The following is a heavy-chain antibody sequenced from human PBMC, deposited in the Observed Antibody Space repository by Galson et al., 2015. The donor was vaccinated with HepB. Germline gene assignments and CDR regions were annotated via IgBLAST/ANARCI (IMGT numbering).Heavy chain of an antibody. D-gene: IGHD6-19*01. J-gene: IGHJ5*02. CDR1: GFTLSNYG. CDR3: ARDWGGSGWYKCFDP. V-gene: IGHV3-30*03. CDR2: ISFDGSAT. Sequence: SLRLSCAASGFTLSNYGIHWVRQAPGRGLEWVSMISFDGSATHFADSVKGRFTVSRDNSKNTFYLQMNNLRNDDTAVYYCARDWGGSGWYKCFDPWGQGTLVTVAS.